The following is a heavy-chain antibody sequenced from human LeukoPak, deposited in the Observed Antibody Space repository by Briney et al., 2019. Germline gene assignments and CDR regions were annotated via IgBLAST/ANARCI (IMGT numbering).Heavy chain of an antibody. V-gene: IGHV3-7*01. D-gene: IGHD6-6*01. CDR1: GFTFSNYW. CDR3: ATGQQLGY. J-gene: IGHJ4*02. Sequence: GGSLRLSCAASGFTFSNYWMSWVRQAPGKVLEWVANINQDGTEKYYVDSVKGRFTISRDNAKNSLYLQMNRLRAEDTAVYYCATGQQLGYWGQGTLVTVSS. CDR2: INQDGTEK.